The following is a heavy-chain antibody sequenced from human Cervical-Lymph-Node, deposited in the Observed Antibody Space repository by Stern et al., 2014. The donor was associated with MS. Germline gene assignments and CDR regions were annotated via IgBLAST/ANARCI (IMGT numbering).Heavy chain of an antibody. Sequence: QVQLVQSGAEVKKPGASVKVSCKTSGYTFTSYSLHWVRQAPGQGLEWLGIISPSGGRPTYTQKFHDKCTLTSDTSTSTVYMELNSLRSEDTAVYYCARDPHYDFWSGYPLYYFDFWGQGTLVTVSS. CDR2: ISPSGGRP. D-gene: IGHD3-3*01. J-gene: IGHJ4*02. V-gene: IGHV1-46*01. CDR1: GYTFTSYS. CDR3: ARDPHYDFWSGYPLYYFDF.